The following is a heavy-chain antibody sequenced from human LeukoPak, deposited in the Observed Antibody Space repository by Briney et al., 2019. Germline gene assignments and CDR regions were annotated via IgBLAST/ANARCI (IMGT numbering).Heavy chain of an antibody. Sequence: SVKVSCKASGFTFTSSAMQWVRQARGQRLEWIGWIVVGSGNTNYAQKFQERVTITRDMSTSTAYMELSSLRSEDTAVYYCARGRRITVFGVVRRNYYYYMDVWGKGTTVTVSS. D-gene: IGHD3-3*01. CDR1: GFTFTSSA. J-gene: IGHJ6*03. CDR3: ARGRRITVFGVVRRNYYYYMDV. CDR2: IVVGSGNT. V-gene: IGHV1-58*02.